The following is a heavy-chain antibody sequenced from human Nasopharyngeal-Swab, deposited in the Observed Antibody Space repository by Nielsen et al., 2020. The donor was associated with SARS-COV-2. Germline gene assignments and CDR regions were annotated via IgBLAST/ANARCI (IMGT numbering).Heavy chain of an antibody. Sequence: SVKVSCKTSGDTFTNSAISWVRQAPGQGLEWMGGIVPALGLPNYAQKFRGRVTISADRSTTTSYMELSSLRSEDTAVYYCAREGEYGAYDAPDYWGQGTLVTVSS. CDR3: AREGEYGAYDAPDY. CDR2: IVPALGLP. D-gene: IGHD5-12*01. V-gene: IGHV1-69*10. J-gene: IGHJ4*02. CDR1: GDTFTNSA.